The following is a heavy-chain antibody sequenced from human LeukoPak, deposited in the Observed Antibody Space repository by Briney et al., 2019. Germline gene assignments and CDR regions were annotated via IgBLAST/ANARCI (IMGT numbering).Heavy chain of an antibody. D-gene: IGHD6-19*01. CDR2: IIPILGIA. CDR1: GGTFSSYA. Sequence: EASVTVSCKASGGTFSSYAISWVRQAPGQGLEWMGRIIPILGIANYAQKFQGRVTMTRDTSTSTVYMELSSLRSEDTAVYYCARDAVAGVFDYWGQGTLVTVSS. CDR3: ARDAVAGVFDY. V-gene: IGHV1-69*04. J-gene: IGHJ4*02.